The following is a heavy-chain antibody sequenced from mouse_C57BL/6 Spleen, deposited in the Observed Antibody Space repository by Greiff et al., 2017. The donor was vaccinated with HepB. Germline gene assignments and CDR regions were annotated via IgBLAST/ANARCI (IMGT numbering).Heavy chain of an antibody. D-gene: IGHD2-12*01. V-gene: IGHV1-64*01. Sequence: VQLQQSGAELVKPGASVKLSCKASGYTFTSYWMHWVKQRPGQGLEWIGMIHPNSGSTNYNEKFKSKATLTVDKSSSTAYMQLSSLTSEDSAVYYCASRYDGAMDYWGQGTSVTVSS. CDR3: ASRYDGAMDY. J-gene: IGHJ4*01. CDR2: IHPNSGST. CDR1: GYTFTSYW.